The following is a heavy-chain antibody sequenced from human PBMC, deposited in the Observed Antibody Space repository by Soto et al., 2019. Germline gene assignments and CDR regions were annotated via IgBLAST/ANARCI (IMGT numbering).Heavy chain of an antibody. CDR2: ISSRSGTI. D-gene: IGHD5-18*01. CDR1: GLSFSDYY. V-gene: IGHV3-11*01. Sequence: PGGSLRLSFAASGLSFSDYYMTWIRQAPGQGLEWVSYISSRSGTIFYADSVKGRFTLSRDNSKNSMYLQMNSLRAEDTAVYYCAREVDRALVGSPHYFDYWGQGTLVTVSS. J-gene: IGHJ4*01. CDR3: AREVDRALVGSPHYFDY.